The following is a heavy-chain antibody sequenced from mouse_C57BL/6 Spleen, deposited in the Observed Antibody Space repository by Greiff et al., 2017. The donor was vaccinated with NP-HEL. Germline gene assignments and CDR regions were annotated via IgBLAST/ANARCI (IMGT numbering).Heavy chain of an antibody. CDR2: IYPEYGHT. D-gene: IGHD2-2*01. V-gene: IGHV1-79*01. J-gene: IGHJ4*01. Sequence: VQLQQSGDELVKPGASVKLSCKASGYTFTNYIINWVKEGPGHGLEWIGWIYPEYGHTYYNQKFKGKATLTADTSSSTAYMELSSLTSEDSAVCFCAGYGFDGYAMDYWGQGTSVTVSS. CDR1: GYTFTNYI. CDR3: AGYGFDGYAMDY.